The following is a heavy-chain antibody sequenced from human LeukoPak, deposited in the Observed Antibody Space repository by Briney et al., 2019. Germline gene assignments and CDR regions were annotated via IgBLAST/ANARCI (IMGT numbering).Heavy chain of an antibody. J-gene: IGHJ4*02. Sequence: GGSLRLSCAASGFTFSSYGMHWVRQAPGKGLEWVAVISYDGSNKKYADSVKGRFTISRDNSKNTLYLQMNSLRAEDTAVYYCAKDAGGNDFWSGYSTYFDYWGQGTPVTVSS. CDR1: GFTFSSYG. V-gene: IGHV3-30*18. CDR2: ISYDGSNK. D-gene: IGHD3-3*01. CDR3: AKDAGGNDFWSGYSTYFDY.